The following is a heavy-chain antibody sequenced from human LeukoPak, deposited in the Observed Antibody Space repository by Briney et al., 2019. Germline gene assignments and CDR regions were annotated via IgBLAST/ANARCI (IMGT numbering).Heavy chain of an antibody. V-gene: IGHV3-74*01. Sequence: GGSLRLSCAASGFTLSSYEMHWVRQAPGKGLVWVSRINSDGSRTGYADSVKGRFTISRDNAKNTLYLQMNSLRAEDTAIHYCARELPREVTLDYWGQGTLVTVSS. J-gene: IGHJ4*02. CDR3: ARELPREVTLDY. CDR1: GFTLSSYE. CDR2: INSDGSRT. D-gene: IGHD2-21*02.